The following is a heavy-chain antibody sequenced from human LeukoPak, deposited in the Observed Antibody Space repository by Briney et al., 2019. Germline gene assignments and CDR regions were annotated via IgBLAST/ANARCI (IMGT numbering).Heavy chain of an antibody. V-gene: IGHV3-23*01. CDR1: GFALRKYA. D-gene: IGHD2-8*01. CDR3: ARCMVLRQGWCNWFDP. CDR2: VKSLGDT. Sequence: GGSLRLSCEASGFALRKYAMSWVRRAPGKGLEWVSSVKSLGDTHYADSVKSRFTISRDNSEDTVYLQMNSLRVEDTAIYFCARCMVLRQGWCNWFDPWGQGTLVTVSS. J-gene: IGHJ5*02.